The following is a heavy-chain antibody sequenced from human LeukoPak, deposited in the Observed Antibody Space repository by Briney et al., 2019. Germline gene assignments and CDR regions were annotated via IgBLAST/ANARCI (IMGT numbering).Heavy chain of an antibody. J-gene: IGHJ6*03. CDR2: IFYSGST. V-gene: IGHV4-39*07. CDR3: ARGPDFWSGYTHYMDV. D-gene: IGHD3-3*01. Sequence: SETLSLTCTVSGGSISTSSYYWGWVRQPPGKGLEWIGNIFYSGSTYYSPSLKSRVTISLDTSRNQFSLKLNSVTAADTAVYYCARGPDFWSGYTHYMDVWGKGTTVTVSS. CDR1: GGSISTSSYY.